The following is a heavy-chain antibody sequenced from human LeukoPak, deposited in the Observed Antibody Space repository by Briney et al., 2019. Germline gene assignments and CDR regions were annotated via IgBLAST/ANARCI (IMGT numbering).Heavy chain of an antibody. Sequence: GGSLRLSCAASGFTFSSYAMSWVRQAPGKGLEWVSAISGSGGSTYYADSVKGRFTISRDNSKNTLYLQMNSLRVEDTAVYYCAKTTSGYCSRTSCLNWFDPWGQGTLVTVSS. CDR1: GFTFSSYA. V-gene: IGHV3-23*01. CDR2: ISGSGGST. CDR3: AKTTSGYCSRTSCLNWFDP. J-gene: IGHJ5*02. D-gene: IGHD2-2*03.